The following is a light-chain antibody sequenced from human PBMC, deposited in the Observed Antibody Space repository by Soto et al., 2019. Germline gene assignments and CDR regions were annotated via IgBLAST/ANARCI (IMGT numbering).Light chain of an antibody. CDR2: AAS. Sequence: DIQMTQSPSSLSASAGERVTITCRASRGISSSLAWYQQKPGQVPRLLIYAASTMPTGVQSRFSGSGSGTVFTLTINSLQPEDVAPYYCQKDNSSPNTFGRGTRLEIK. V-gene: IGKV1-27*01. CDR3: QKDNSSPNT. J-gene: IGKJ2*01. CDR1: RGISSS.